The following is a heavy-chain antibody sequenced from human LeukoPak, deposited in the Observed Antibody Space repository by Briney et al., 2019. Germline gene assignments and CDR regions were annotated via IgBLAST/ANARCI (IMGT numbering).Heavy chain of an antibody. CDR1: GFNFNIYN. Sequence: GGSLRLSCAASGFNFNIYNMHWVRQAPGKGLEWVAVISHNGIKEDYSESVKGRFTISRDNSKSTLYLQLNSLSAEDAAVYYCAREHTSIIWGQGTLVTVSS. J-gene: IGHJ4*02. CDR3: AREHTSII. CDR2: ISHNGIKE. D-gene: IGHD5-18*01. V-gene: IGHV3-30*03.